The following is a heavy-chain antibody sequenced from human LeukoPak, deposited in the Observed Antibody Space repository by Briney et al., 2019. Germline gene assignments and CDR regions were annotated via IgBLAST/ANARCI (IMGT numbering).Heavy chain of an antibody. CDR2: IHYSGST. Sequence: PSETLSLTCTVSGGSISSYYWSWIRQPPGKGLEWIGYIHYSGSTNHNPSLKSRVTISVDTSKNQFSLKLSSVTAADTAVYYCARGYSGSSPPRYWGQGTLVTVSS. CDR3: ARGYSGSSPPRY. D-gene: IGHD1-26*01. CDR1: GGSISSYY. V-gene: IGHV4-59*08. J-gene: IGHJ4*02.